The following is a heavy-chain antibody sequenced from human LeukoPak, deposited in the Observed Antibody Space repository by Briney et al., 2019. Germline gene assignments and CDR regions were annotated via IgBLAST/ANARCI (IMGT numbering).Heavy chain of an antibody. J-gene: IGHJ4*02. D-gene: IGHD4-17*01. V-gene: IGHV3-21*01. CDR3: ARGGVTVTTIVCDY. Sequence: QAGGSLRLSCAASGFTFSSYSMNWGRQAPGKGLEWVSSISSSSSYIYYADSVKGRFTISKDNAQNSLYLQMNSLRAEDTAVYYCARGGVTVTTIVCDYWGQGTLVTVSS. CDR2: ISSSSSYI. CDR1: GFTFSSYS.